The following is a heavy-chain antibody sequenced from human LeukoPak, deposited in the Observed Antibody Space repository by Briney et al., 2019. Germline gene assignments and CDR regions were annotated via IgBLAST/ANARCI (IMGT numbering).Heavy chain of an antibody. CDR3: AREVVAAGYFDY. D-gene: IGHD2-15*01. CDR1: GYTFTSYG. V-gene: IGHV1-8*02. CDR2: MNPNSGNT. J-gene: IGHJ4*02. Sequence: ASVKVSCKASGYTFTSYGINWVRQATGQGLEWMGWMNPNSGNTGYAQKFQGRVTMTRNTSISTAYMELSSLRSEDTAVYYCAREVVAAGYFDYWGQGTLVTVSS.